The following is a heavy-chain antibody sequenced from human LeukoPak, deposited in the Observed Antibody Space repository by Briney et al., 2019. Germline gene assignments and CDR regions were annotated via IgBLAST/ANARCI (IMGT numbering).Heavy chain of an antibody. CDR2: ISAYNGNT. CDR1: GYTFTSYG. V-gene: IGHV1-18*01. D-gene: IGHD4-17*01. Sequence: ASVKVSCKASGYTFTSYGISWVRQAPGQGLEWMGWISAYNGNTNYAQKLQGRVTMTTDTSTSTAYTELRRRRSDDTAVYYCARGYYGDYGFDYWGQGTLVTVSS. J-gene: IGHJ4*02. CDR3: ARGYYGDYGFDY.